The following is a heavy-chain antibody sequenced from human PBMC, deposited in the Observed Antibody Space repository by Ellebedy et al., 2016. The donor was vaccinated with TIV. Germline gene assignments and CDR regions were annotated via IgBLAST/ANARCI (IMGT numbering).Heavy chain of an antibody. V-gene: IGHV3-33*08. CDR2: IWYDGSNK. D-gene: IGHD6-13*01. CDR3: ARGRYSSSWYGLIDY. Sequence: GESLKISCAASGFTFSSYGMHWVRQAPGKGLEWVAVIWYDGSNKYYADSVKGRFTISRDNSKNTLYLQMNSLRAEDTAVYYCARGRYSSSWYGLIDYWGQGTLVTVSS. CDR1: GFTFSSYG. J-gene: IGHJ4*02.